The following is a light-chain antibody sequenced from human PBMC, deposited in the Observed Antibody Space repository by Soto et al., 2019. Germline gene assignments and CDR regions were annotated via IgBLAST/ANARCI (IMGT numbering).Light chain of an antibody. CDR1: QTINTW. Sequence: DIPLTQSPSTLSASVGDRVTITCRASQTINTWLAWYQQKPGKGPKLLIYKASRLESGVPSRFSGSGSGTEFTLTISSLQPDDLATYYCQQYNHYYSFGQGTKLEIK. CDR2: KAS. J-gene: IGKJ2*03. CDR3: QQYNHYYS. V-gene: IGKV1-5*03.